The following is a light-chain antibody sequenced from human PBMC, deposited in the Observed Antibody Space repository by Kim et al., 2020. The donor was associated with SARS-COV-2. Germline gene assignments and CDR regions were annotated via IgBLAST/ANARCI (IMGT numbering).Light chain of an antibody. CDR2: EDY. J-gene: IGLJ3*02. CDR1: GGSITSNY. V-gene: IGLV6-57*01. Sequence: GNAVTTTSTRTGGSITSNYVQWYQQRPGRSPPPVIYEDYQRPSGVPDRFSGSIDCSSNSASLTIAGLETEDEADYFCQSYYGNIWVFGGGTQLTVL. CDR3: QSYYGNIWV.